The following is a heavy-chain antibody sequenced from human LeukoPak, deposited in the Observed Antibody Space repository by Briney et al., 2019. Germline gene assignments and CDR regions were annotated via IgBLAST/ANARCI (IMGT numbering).Heavy chain of an antibody. V-gene: IGHV4-34*01. D-gene: IGHD2-2*01. J-gene: IGHJ4*02. CDR3: ARDGRRCSRTSCYHGGY. CDR1: GGSFSGYY. CDR2: INHSGST. Sequence: SETLSLTCAVYGGSFSGYYWSWIRQPPGKGLEWIGEINHSGSTNYNPSLKSRVTISVDTSKNQFSLKLSSVTAADTAVYYCARDGRRCSRTSCYHGGYWGQGTLVTVSS.